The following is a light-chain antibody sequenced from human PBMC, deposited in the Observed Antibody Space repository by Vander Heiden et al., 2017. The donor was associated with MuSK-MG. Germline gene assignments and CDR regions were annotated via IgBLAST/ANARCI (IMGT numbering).Light chain of an antibody. J-gene: IGKJ1*01. Sequence: DIVMTQSPLSLPVTPGEQASISCRSSQSLLHSNGYNYLDWYLQKPGQSPQLLIYLGSNRASGVPDRFSGSGSGTDFTLKISRVEAEDVGVYYCMQALQTPRTFGQGTQVEIK. CDR3: MQALQTPRT. CDR1: QSLLHSNGYNY. CDR2: LGS. V-gene: IGKV2-28*01.